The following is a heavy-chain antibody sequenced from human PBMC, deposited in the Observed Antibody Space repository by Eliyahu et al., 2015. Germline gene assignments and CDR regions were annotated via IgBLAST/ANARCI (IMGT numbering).Heavy chain of an antibody. Sequence: QITLKESGPTVMKPTQTLTLTCTVXGFSLSSSGVAVGWIRQPPGKALEWLALIYGDDEKRYSPSLKTRLTITKDSSKNQVVLTVTNLGPADTGTYYCSYTPGEGYPESWGQGTLVTVSS. CDR2: IYGDDEK. D-gene: IGHD4-17*01. CDR3: SYTPGEGYPES. J-gene: IGHJ4*02. V-gene: IGHV2-5*02. CDR1: GFSLSSSGVA.